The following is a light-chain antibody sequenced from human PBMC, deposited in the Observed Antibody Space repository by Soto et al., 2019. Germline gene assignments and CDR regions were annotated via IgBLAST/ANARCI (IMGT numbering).Light chain of an antibody. V-gene: IGLV1-47*02. Sequence: QSVLTQPPSASGTPGQRVTISCSGSSSNIGSNYVYWYQQLPGTAPKLLIYSNNQRPSGVPDRFSGSKSGTSASLAISGLRSEDEADYYCAAWDDSLRGPAEAFGGGTKLTVL. J-gene: IGLJ2*01. CDR2: SNN. CDR3: AAWDDSLRGPAEA. CDR1: SSNIGSNY.